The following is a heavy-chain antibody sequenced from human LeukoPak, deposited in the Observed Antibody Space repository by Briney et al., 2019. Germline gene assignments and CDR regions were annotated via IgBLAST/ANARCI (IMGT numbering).Heavy chain of an antibody. J-gene: IGHJ3*02. CDR1: GLTFSGSA. CDR2: IRSKPNSYAT. D-gene: IGHD4-17*01. V-gene: IGHV3-73*01. Sequence: GGSLRLSCAASGLTFSGSAMHWVRQASGKGLEWVGRIRSKPNSYATAYAPSVKGRLTLPREYSKHTAYLQMQSLRAEDWSVYYCARATTVTTISADACDIWGQGTRDTVSS. CDR3: ARATTVTTISADACDI.